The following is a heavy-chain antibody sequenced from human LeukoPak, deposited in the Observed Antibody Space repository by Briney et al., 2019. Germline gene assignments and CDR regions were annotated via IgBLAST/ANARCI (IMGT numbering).Heavy chain of an antibody. CDR3: ARGNSGYDFFSVGNFDY. J-gene: IGHJ4*02. V-gene: IGHV4-30-4*08. CDR2: IYYSGST. Sequence: SETLSLTCTVSGGSISSGDYYWSWIRQPPGKGLEWIGYIYYSGSTYYNPSLKSRVTISVDTSKNQFSLKLSSVTAADTAVYYCARGNSGYDFFSVGNFDYWGQGTLVTVSS. CDR1: GGSISSGDYY. D-gene: IGHD5-12*01.